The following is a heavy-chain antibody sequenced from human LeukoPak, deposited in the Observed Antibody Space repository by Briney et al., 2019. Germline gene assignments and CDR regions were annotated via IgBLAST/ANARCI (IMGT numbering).Heavy chain of an antibody. Sequence: SETLSLTCAVYGGSFSGYYWSWIRQPPGKGLEWIGEINHSGSTNHNPSLKSRVTISVDTSKNQFSLKLSSVTAADTAVYYCARRRSYYGSGSYGYWGQGTLVTVSS. V-gene: IGHV4-34*01. J-gene: IGHJ4*02. CDR3: ARRRSYYGSGSYGY. CDR1: GGSFSGYY. D-gene: IGHD3-10*01. CDR2: INHSGST.